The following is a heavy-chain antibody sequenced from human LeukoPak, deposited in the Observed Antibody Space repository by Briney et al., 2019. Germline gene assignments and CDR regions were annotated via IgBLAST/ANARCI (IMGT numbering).Heavy chain of an antibody. CDR3: ARQSYYDFYMDV. CDR2: SFHGGST. J-gene: IGHJ6*03. CDR1: GYSITSGYY. D-gene: IGHD3-3*01. Sequence: SETLSLXCAVSGYSITSGYYWGWIQQPPGKGLAWIGSSFHGGSTSYNPSLNNRVTISVDTSKNQFSLKLNSVTAADTAVYYCARQSYYDFYMDVWGKGTTVTVSS. V-gene: IGHV4-38-2*01.